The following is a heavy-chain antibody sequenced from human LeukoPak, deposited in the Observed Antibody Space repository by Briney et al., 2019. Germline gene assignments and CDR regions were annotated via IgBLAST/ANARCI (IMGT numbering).Heavy chain of an antibody. D-gene: IGHD2-15*01. J-gene: IGHJ4*02. CDR2: ISYDGRNK. CDR3: ARDPRFLDIVVVVAATYFDY. Sequence: GGSLRLSCAASGFTFSSYAMHWVRQAPGKGLEWVAVISYDGRNKYYADSVKGRFTTSRDNSKNTLYLQMNSLRAEDTAVYYCARDPRFLDIVVVVAATYFDYWGQGTLVTVSS. V-gene: IGHV3-30*04. CDR1: GFTFSSYA.